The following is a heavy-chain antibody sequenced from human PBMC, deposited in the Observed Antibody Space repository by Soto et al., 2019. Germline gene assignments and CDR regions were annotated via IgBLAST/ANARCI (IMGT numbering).Heavy chain of an antibody. J-gene: IGHJ4*02. CDR3: ARRWGSAADY. CDR2: IYYGGST. D-gene: IGHD2-15*01. V-gene: IGHV4-59*08. Sequence: SETLSLTCTVSGGSISSYYWSWIRQPPGKGLEWIGYIYYGGSTNYNPSLKSRVTISVDTSKNQFSLKLSSVTAADTAVYYCARRWGSAADYWGQGTLVTVSS. CDR1: GGSISSYY.